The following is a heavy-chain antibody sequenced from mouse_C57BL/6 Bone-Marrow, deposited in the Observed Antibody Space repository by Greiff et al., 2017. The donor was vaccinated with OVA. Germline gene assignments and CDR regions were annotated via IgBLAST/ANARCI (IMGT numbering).Heavy chain of an antibody. CDR2: INYDGSST. CDR3: ARDKTVDWYFDV. CDR1: GFTFSDYY. Sequence: EVKVVESEGGLVQPGSSMKLSCTASGFTFSDYYMAWVRQVPEKGLEWVANINYDGSSTYYLDSLKSRFIISRDNAKNILYLQMSSLKSEDTATYYCARDKTVDWYFDVWGTGTTVTVSS. D-gene: IGHD1-1*01. J-gene: IGHJ1*03. V-gene: IGHV5-16*01.